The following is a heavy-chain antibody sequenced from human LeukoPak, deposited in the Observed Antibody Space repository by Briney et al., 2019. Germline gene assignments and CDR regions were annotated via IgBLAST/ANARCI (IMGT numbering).Heavy chain of an antibody. D-gene: IGHD4-11*01. Sequence: SETLSLTCTVSGASISSYYWSWIRQPPGKGLEYIGYIHYSGITNYNPSLKSRVTISVDTSKNQFSLRLSSVTAADTAVYYCASQPVNHYYYYGMDVWGQGTTVTVSS. CDR1: GASISSYY. J-gene: IGHJ6*02. CDR2: IHYSGIT. V-gene: IGHV4-59*08. CDR3: ASQPVNHYYYYGMDV.